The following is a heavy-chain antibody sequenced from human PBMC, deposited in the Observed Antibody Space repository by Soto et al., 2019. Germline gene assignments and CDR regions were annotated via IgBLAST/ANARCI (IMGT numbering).Heavy chain of an antibody. CDR3: AKVLRGCAMPGRAY. Sequence: EVQLLESGGGLVQPGGSLRLSCAASGFTFSSYAMSWVRQAPGKGLGWVSAISGSGGSTYYADAVKSRFTISRDNSKITLSLQMTSMRAEDKAVCYCAKVLRGCAMPGRAYWGQGTLVTVSS. J-gene: IGHJ4*02. V-gene: IGHV3-23*01. D-gene: IGHD2-2*01. CDR2: ISGSGGST. CDR1: GFTFSSYA.